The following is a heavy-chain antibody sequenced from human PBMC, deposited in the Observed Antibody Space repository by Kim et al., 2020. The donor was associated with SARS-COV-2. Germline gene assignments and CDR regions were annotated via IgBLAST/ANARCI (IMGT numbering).Heavy chain of an antibody. CDR3: ARYRGLGIRWYYGRDV. CDR1: GYSISSGYY. Sequence: SETLSLTCTVSGYSISSGYYWGWIRQPPGKGLEWIGSIYHSGSTYYNPSLKSRVTISVDTSKNQFSLKLSSVTAADTAVYYCARYRGLGIRWYYGRDVWG. CDR2: IYHSGST. J-gene: IGHJ6*01. D-gene: IGHD3-16*01. V-gene: IGHV4-38-2*02.